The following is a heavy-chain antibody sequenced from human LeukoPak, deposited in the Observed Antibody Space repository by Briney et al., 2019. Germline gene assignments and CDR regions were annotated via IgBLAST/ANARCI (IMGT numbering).Heavy chain of an antibody. D-gene: IGHD3-3*01. CDR1: GYIFTNYY. J-gene: IGHJ5*02. CDR2: INPNGINT. V-gene: IGHV1-46*01. CDR3: ARGPHIRTYDRDNWFDP. Sequence: GASVKVSCKASGYIFTNYYMHWVRQAPGQGLEWMGIINPNGINTNYAQNFQGRVTMTGDMSTDTIYMELSSLRSEDTAVYYCARGPHIRTYDRDNWFDPWGQGTLVTVSS.